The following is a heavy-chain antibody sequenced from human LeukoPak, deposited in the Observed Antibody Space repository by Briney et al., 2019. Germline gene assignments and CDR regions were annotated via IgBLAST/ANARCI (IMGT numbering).Heavy chain of an antibody. Sequence: WVRQAPGKGLEWLGTFYYSGSTYYSPSLRSRVTISVDRSNNQFFLKLTSVTAADTAMYYCARGTEWELLYYFDSWAQGTLVTVSS. CDR2: FYYSGST. D-gene: IGHD1-26*01. J-gene: IGHJ4*02. V-gene: IGHV4-39*07. CDR3: ARGTEWELLYYFDS.